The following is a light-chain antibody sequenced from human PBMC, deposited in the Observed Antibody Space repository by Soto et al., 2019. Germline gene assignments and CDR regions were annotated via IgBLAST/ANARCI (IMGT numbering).Light chain of an antibody. CDR1: QSVTSSS. J-gene: IGKJ2*01. V-gene: IGKV3-20*01. Sequence: EIVLTQSPGTLSLSPGERATLSCRASQSVTSSSLAWYQQKPGQAPRLLIYGASSRASGIPDRFSGSGSGTDFTLTISRLEPEDFLVYYCQQHTSSPPAYTFGQGTKLEIQ. CDR2: GAS. CDR3: QQHTSSPPAYT.